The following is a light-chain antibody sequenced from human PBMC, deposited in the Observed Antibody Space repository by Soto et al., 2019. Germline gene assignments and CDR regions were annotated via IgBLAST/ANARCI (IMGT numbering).Light chain of an antibody. V-gene: IGLV2-11*01. CDR3: CSCSGTYYV. CDR2: DVD. CDR1: SGDVGGYDY. Sequence: QSALAQPRSVSGSPGQSVTISCTGTSGDVGGYDYFSWYKQYPGKAPKLMIYDVDKRPSGVPDRFSGSKSGDTASLTISGLQAEDEADYYCCSCSGTYYVFGTGTKLTVL. J-gene: IGLJ1*01.